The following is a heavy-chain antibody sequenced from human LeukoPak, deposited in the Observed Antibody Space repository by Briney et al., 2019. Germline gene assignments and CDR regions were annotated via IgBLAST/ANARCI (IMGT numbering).Heavy chain of an antibody. J-gene: IGHJ4*02. CDR1: GGSISSGDYY. CDR2: IYYSGST. Sequence: PSETLSLTCTVSGGSISSGDYYWSWIRQPPGKGLEWIGYIYYSGSTYYNPSLKSRVIISIDTSKNQFSLRLSSVTAADTAVYYCARENDRYGRIDYWGQGTQVTVSS. V-gene: IGHV4-30-4*02. D-gene: IGHD5-18*01. CDR3: ARENDRYGRIDY.